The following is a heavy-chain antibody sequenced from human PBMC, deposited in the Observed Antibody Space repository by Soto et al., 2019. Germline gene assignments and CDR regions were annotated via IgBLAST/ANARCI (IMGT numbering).Heavy chain of an antibody. CDR3: AREIQRYFDY. Sequence: SETLSLTCSISGGSISSYYWSWIRQPAGKGLEWIGRIYTSGSTNHNPSLKSRVTMSVDTSKNQFSLKLSSVTAADTAVYYCAREIQRYFDYWGQGTLVTVSS. J-gene: IGHJ4*02. D-gene: IGHD1-1*01. CDR1: GGSISSYY. CDR2: IYTSGST. V-gene: IGHV4-4*07.